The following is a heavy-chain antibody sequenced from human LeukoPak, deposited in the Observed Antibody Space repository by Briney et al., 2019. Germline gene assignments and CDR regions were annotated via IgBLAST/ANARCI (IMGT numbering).Heavy chain of an antibody. D-gene: IGHD2-21*02. CDR3: AKLGYCGGDCHLGAFDI. J-gene: IGHJ3*02. V-gene: IGHV3-23*01. CDR1: EFTFSSYA. CDR2: ISGSGGST. Sequence: AGGSLRLSCAASEFTFSSYAMSWVRQAPGKGLEWVSAISGSGGSTYYADSVKGRFTISRDNSKNTLYLQMNSLRAEDTAVYYCAKLGYCGGDCHLGAFDIWGQGTMVTVSS.